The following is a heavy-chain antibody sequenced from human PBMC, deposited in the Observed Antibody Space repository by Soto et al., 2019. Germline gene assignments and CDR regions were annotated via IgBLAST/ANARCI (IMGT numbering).Heavy chain of an antibody. CDR1: GYSFTDYK. J-gene: IGHJ4*02. CDR2: VDPNGGGS. V-gene: IGHV1-2*04. D-gene: IGHD4-17*01. Sequence: ASVKVSCKTSGYSFTDYKLHLVRQAPGQGLEWMGWVDPNGGGSNSAQKFQGSVAMTWDTSITTAYLDLTRLTTNDTATYFCATWVDYGDFEGFDFWGQGTLVTVSS. CDR3: ATWVDYGDFEGFDF.